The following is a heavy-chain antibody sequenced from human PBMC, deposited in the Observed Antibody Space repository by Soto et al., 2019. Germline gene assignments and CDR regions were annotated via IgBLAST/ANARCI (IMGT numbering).Heavy chain of an antibody. J-gene: IGHJ6*02. CDR2: IWYDGTNT. D-gene: IGHD5-18*01. CDR1: GFTFSTYG. CDR3: ARVEAPLIHSDHYYYGMDV. V-gene: IGHV3-33*01. Sequence: GGSLRLSCEASGFTFSTYGMHWVRQAPGKGLQWVAVIWYDGTNTYYGDPVTGRFTISRDNSKNTLYLQMNNLRAEDTAVYYCARVEAPLIHSDHYYYGMDVWGQGTTVTVSS.